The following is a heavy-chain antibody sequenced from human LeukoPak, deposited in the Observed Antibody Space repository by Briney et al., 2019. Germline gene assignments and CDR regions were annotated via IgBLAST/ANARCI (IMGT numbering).Heavy chain of an antibody. J-gene: IGHJ4*02. Sequence: GGSLRLSCAASGFTFNNYAMTWVRQAPGKGLEWVSYISGSGASTYYSDSVRGRFSISRDNSKNTLYLQMNSLRAEDTALYYCATKAGLHGELSLFDYWGQGTLVTVSS. CDR2: ISGSGAST. CDR3: ATKAGLHGELSLFDY. V-gene: IGHV3-23*01. D-gene: IGHD2-15*01. CDR1: GFTFNNYA.